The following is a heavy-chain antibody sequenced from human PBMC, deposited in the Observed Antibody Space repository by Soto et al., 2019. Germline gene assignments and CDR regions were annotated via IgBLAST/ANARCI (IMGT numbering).Heavy chain of an antibody. CDR2: ISYDGSNK. D-gene: IGHD1-26*01. CDR3: AGSAYSVGYLAYFDY. Sequence: QVQLVESGGGVVQPGRSLRLSCAASGFTFSSYGMHWVSQAPGKGLEWVAVISYDGSNKYYADSVKGRFTISRDNTKNTRYQQMNSLVAEDTAVYYCAGSAYSVGYLAYFDYWGQGTLVTVSS. V-gene: IGHV3-30*03. CDR1: GFTFSSYG. J-gene: IGHJ4*02.